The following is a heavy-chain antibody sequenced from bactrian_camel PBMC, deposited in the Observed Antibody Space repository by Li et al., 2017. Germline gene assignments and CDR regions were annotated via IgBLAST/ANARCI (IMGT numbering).Heavy chain of an antibody. CDR2: IDSDGGT. D-gene: IGHD5*01. J-gene: IGHJ4*01. V-gene: IGHV3S53*01. Sequence: HVQLVESGGGSVQAGGSLRLSCVASGDTYSTVSMAWFRQAPGKEREGVAAIDSDGGTRYADSVKGRFTISRDDGRNTLYLQLAGLKTEDTAMYYCTTAAVGRVPAEWGRGTQVTVS. CDR3: TTAAVGRVPAE. CDR1: GDTYSTVS.